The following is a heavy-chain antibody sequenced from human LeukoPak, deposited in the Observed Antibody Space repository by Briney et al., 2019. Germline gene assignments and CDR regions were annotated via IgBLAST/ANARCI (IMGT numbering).Heavy chain of an antibody. J-gene: IGHJ4*02. CDR1: GYSFTSYW. CDR2: IYPGDSDT. CDR3: ARHNPPFKWELLRKGYFDY. V-gene: IGHV5-51*01. D-gene: IGHD1-26*01. Sequence: GESLKISCKGSGYSFTSYWIGWVRQMPGKGLEWMGIIYPGDSDTRYSPSFQGQVTISADKSISTAYLQWSSLKASDTAMYYCARHNPPFKWELLRKGYFDYWGQGTLVTVSS.